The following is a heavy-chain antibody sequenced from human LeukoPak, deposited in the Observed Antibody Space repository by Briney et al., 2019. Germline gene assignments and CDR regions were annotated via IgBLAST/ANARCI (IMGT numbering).Heavy chain of an antibody. CDR1: GFTFSNYA. D-gene: IGHD2-2*01. J-gene: IGHJ4*02. Sequence: PGGSLRLSCAASGFTFSNYAMSWGRQAPGKGLEWVSGMSGSGGSTYYADSVKGRFTISRDNSKNTLYLQMNRLRAEDTAVYYCAKDRGGVVPAARFDYWGQGTLVTASS. V-gene: IGHV3-23*01. CDR2: MSGSGGST. CDR3: AKDRGGVVPAARFDY.